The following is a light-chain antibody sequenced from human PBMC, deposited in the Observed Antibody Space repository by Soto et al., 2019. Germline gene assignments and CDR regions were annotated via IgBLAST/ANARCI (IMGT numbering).Light chain of an antibody. CDR2: GAS. V-gene: IGKV3-20*01. J-gene: IGKJ1*01. CDR1: QSVSSSY. Sequence: DNLLTQARSTLSLSPGEIATLSCRASQSVSSSYLAWYQQKPGQAPRLLIYGASSRATGIPDRFSGSGSGTDFTLTISRLEPEDFAVYYCQQYGSSSWTFGQGTKVDIK. CDR3: QQYGSSSWT.